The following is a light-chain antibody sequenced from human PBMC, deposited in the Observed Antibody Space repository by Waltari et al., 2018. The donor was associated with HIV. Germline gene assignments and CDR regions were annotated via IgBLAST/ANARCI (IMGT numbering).Light chain of an antibody. CDR2: AAS. J-gene: IGKJ1*01. V-gene: IGKV1-39*01. CDR3: QQTYSTPWT. CDR1: QTIRNY. Sequence: DIQMTQSPSSLSASVGDRVTITCRASQTIRNYLHWYQQKPGRAPNLLISAASNLLSGVPSRFSGSSSGTDFILTITSLQPEDVATYYCQQTYSTPWTFGQGTQVEIK.